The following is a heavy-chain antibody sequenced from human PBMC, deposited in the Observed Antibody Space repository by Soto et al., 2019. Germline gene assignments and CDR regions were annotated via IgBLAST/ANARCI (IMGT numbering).Heavy chain of an antibody. V-gene: IGHV1-69*13. CDR3: ARAPYYYDSSGYYYGRFDP. CDR1: GGTFSSYA. J-gene: IGHJ5*02. D-gene: IGHD3-22*01. CDR2: IIPIFGTA. Sequence: SVKVSCKASGGTFSSYAISWVRQAPGQGLEWMGGIIPIFGTANYAQKFQGRVTITADESTSTAYMELSSLRSEDTAVYYCARAPYYYDSSGYYYGRFDPWGQGTLVTVSS.